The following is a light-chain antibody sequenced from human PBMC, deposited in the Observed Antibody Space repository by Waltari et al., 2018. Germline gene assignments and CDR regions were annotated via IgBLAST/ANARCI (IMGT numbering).Light chain of an antibody. V-gene: IGLV1-40*01. CDR2: GNT. CDR3: QSYDNSLNSV. CDR1: SSNIGAGYD. J-gene: IGLJ2*01. Sequence: QPPSVSGAPGQRVTISCTGSSSNIGAGYDVHWYQLLPGTAPKVLIYGNTNRPSGVPDRFSGSKSGTSASLAITGLQAEDEADYYCQSYDNSLNSVFGGGTKLTVL.